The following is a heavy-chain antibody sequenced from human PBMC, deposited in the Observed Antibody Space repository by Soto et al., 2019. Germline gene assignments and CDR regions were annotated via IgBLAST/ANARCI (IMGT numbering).Heavy chain of an antibody. CDR3: ARVFPDGWVEPGVVRGYLDT. CDR2: IIPIFGTT. V-gene: IGHV1-69*01. CDR1: ADSFSSYG. Sequence: QVQLVQSGAEVKEPGSAVKVSCKAPADSFSSYGISWVRQAPGQGLEWMGGIIPIFGTTNYAEEFQGRVTITADESTNTAYMELRSLRSEDTALYYCARVFPDGWVEPGVVRGYLDTWGRGTLVTVSS. J-gene: IGHJ4*02. D-gene: IGHD3-3*01.